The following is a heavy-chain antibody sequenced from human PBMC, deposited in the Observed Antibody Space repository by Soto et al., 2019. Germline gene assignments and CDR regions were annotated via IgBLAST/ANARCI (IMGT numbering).Heavy chain of an antibody. CDR2: IYSGGST. Sequence: GGSLRLSCAASGFTVSSNYMSWVRQAPGKGLEWVSVIYSGGSTYYADSVKGRFTISRDNSKNTLYLQMNSLRAEDTAVYYCARYDYGEYAGAFDIWGQGTMVTVSS. J-gene: IGHJ3*02. V-gene: IGHV3-66*01. CDR3: ARYDYGEYAGAFDI. CDR1: GFTVSSNY. D-gene: IGHD4-17*01.